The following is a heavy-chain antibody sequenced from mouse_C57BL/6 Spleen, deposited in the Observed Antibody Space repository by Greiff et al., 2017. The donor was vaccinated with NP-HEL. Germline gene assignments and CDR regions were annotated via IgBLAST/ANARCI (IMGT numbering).Heavy chain of an antibody. J-gene: IGHJ1*01. V-gene: IGHV1-55*01. CDR1: GYTFTSYW. CDR2: IYPGSGST. D-gene: IGHD1-1*01. Sequence: QVQLQQPGAELVKPGASVKMSCKASGYTFTSYWITWVKQRPGQGLEWIGDIYPGSGSTNYNEKFKSKATLTVDTSSSTAYMQLSSLTSEDSAVYYGAREDTTVVSYWYFDVWGPGTTVTVSS. CDR3: AREDTTVVSYWYFDV.